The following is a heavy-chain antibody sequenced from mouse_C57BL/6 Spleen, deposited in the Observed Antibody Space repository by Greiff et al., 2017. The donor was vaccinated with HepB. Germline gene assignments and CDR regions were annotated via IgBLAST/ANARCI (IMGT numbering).Heavy chain of an antibody. CDR1: GFTFSSYA. CDR3: ARGGSYGAWFAY. V-gene: IGHV5-4*01. Sequence: EVQRVESGGGLVKPGGSLKLSCAASGFTFSSYAMSWVRQTPEKRLEWVATISDGGSYTYYPDNVKGRFTISRDNAKNNLYLQMSHLKSEDTAMYYCARGGSYGAWFAYWGQGTLVTVSA. J-gene: IGHJ3*01. D-gene: IGHD1-1*02. CDR2: ISDGGSYT.